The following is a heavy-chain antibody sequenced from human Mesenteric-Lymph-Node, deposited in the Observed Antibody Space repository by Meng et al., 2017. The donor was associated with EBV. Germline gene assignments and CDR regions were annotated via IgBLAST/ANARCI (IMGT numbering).Heavy chain of an antibody. V-gene: IGHV4-61*08. CDR3: AGDLAVGAIAGNWFDP. CDR2: IFYRGST. Sequence: QVQLQQSGPGLVKPSETLSLICTVSGDAVSSTDYYWDWNRQPPGKGLEWIGYIFYRGSTNYSPSLRSRVTISVDTSTNQFSLNLKSVTAADTAVYFCAGDLAVGAIAGNWFDPWSQGTLVTVSS. CDR1: GDAVSSTDYY. J-gene: IGHJ5*02. D-gene: IGHD3-10*01.